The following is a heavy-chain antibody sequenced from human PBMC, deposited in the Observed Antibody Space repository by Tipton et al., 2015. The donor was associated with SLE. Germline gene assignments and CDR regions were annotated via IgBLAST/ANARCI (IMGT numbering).Heavy chain of an antibody. V-gene: IGHV3-7*01. CDR2: IKEDGSEK. J-gene: IGHJ4*02. Sequence: SLRLSCAASGFTFNSYWMTWVRQAPGKGLEWVANIKEDGSEKYYVDSVKGRFTISRDNVKNSLYLQMNSLRAGDTAVYFCAKDISDNTVPDYWGQGTLVTVSS. D-gene: IGHD4-17*01. CDR1: GFTFNSYW. CDR3: AKDISDNTVPDY.